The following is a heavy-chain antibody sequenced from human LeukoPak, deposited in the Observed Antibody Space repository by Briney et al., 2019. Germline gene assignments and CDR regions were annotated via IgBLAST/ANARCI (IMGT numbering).Heavy chain of an antibody. J-gene: IGHJ4*02. V-gene: IGHV3-30-3*01. Sequence: GGSLRLSCAASGFTFSSYAMHWVRQAPGKGLEWVAVISYDGSNKYYADSVKGRFTISRDNSKKTLYLQMNSLRAEDMAVYYCARGANWGWDYWGQGTLVTVSS. D-gene: IGHD7-27*01. CDR3: ARGANWGWDY. CDR1: GFTFSSYA. CDR2: ISYDGSNK.